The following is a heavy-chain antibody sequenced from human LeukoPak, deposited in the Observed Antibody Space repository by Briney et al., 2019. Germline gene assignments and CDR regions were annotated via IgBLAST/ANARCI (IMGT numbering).Heavy chain of an antibody. CDR2: ITGSGDDA. D-gene: IGHD1-26*01. CDR3: AKESTGSSPDY. J-gene: IGHJ4*02. V-gene: IGHV3-23*01. Sequence: GGSLRLSCTASAITFSNSWMSWVRQAPGKGLEWVSAITGSGDDAYYADSVHGRFTMSRDNSKSTLYLQMNSLRVEDTALYYCAKESTGSSPDYWGQGTLVTVSS. CDR1: AITFSNSW.